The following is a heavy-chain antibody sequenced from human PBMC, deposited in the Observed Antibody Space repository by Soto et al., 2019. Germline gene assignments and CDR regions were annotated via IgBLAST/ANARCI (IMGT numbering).Heavy chain of an antibody. Sequence: QVQLVQSAAEVKKPGASVRVSCKASGYTFIRYGIAWVRQAPGQGLEWMGWISPYNDYTIYAQKLQGRVTMTADTSTRKVYMELRGLKSDATAVYSCARGGYYDNTWGKLSHYGLDVWGQGTSVTVSS. CDR2: ISPYNDYT. V-gene: IGHV1-18*01. D-gene: IGHD3-16*01. CDR3: ARGGYYDNTWGKLSHYGLDV. CDR1: GYTFIRYG. J-gene: IGHJ6*02.